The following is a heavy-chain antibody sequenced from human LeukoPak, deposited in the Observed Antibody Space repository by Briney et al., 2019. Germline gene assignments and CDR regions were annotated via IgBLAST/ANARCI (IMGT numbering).Heavy chain of an antibody. Sequence: SETLSLACTVSGGSISSYYWSWIRQPAGKGLEWIGRIYTSGSTNYNPSLKSRVTISVDTSKNQFSLKLSSVTAADTAVYYCARGLSVLRFLEWTKVNWFDPWGQGTLVTVSS. CDR1: GGSISSYY. J-gene: IGHJ5*02. CDR2: IYTSGST. CDR3: ARGLSVLRFLEWTKVNWFDP. D-gene: IGHD3-3*01. V-gene: IGHV4-4*07.